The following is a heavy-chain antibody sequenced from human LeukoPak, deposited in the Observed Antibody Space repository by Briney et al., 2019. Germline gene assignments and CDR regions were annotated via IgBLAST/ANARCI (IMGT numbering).Heavy chain of an antibody. J-gene: IGHJ4*02. CDR3: TTEPTYYYDSSGYSEFDY. V-gene: IGHV3-15*01. CDR2: IKSKTDGGTT. CDR1: GFTFSNAW. D-gene: IGHD3-22*01. Sequence: GGPLRLSCAASGFTFSNAWMSWVRQAPGKGLEWVGRIKSKTDGGTTDYAAPVKGRFTISRDDSKNTLYLQMNSLKTEDTAVYYCTTEPTYYYDSSGYSEFDYWGQGTLVTVSS.